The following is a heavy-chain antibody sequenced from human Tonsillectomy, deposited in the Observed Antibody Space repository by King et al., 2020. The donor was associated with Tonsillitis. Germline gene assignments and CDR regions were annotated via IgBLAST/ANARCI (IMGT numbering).Heavy chain of an antibody. CDR1: GFTFSNYG. Sequence: VQLVESGGGVVQPGRSLRLSCAASGFTFSNYGMHWVRQAPGKGLEWVAVIGDNGRKKEYADSVKGRFTISRDNSKNTVFLQMNSLRAEDMAVYYCGKEVQWGVNAVDIWGQGTTVTVSS. V-gene: IGHV3-30*18. D-gene: IGHD6-19*01. CDR2: IGDNGRKK. CDR3: GKEVQWGVNAVDI. J-gene: IGHJ3*02.